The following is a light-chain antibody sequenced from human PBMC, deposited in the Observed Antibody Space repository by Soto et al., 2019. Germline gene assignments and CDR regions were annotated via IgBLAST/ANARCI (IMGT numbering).Light chain of an antibody. Sequence: EIVMTQSPASLSVSPGDGATLSCRASQSVASNVAWYQQKPGQGPRLLIHGASTRALGVPARFSGSGSGTDFTLTISNLQSEDFAVYYCQQYHNWPPQYTFGQGTKLQIK. J-gene: IGKJ2*01. CDR1: QSVASN. CDR3: QQYHNWPPQYT. V-gene: IGKV3-15*01. CDR2: GAS.